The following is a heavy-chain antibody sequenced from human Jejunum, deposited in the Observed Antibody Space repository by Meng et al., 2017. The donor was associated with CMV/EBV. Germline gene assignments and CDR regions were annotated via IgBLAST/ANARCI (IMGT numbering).Heavy chain of an antibody. CDR1: GGPITSTNW. V-gene: IGHV4-4*02. Sequence: SGGPITSTNWWTWVRQSPEKGLEWIGEIYQSGATGYNPSLKSRVTISIDKSKNQFSLKLTSVTAADTAVYYCATHEYGSPTSGFDPWGQGTLVTVSS. D-gene: IGHD3-10*01. CDR2: IYQSGAT. CDR3: ATHEYGSPTSGFDP. J-gene: IGHJ5*02.